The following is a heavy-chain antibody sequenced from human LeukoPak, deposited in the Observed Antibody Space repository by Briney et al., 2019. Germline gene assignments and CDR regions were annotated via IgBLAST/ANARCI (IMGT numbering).Heavy chain of an antibody. CDR2: ISGGGGST. J-gene: IGHJ4*02. CDR3: AKSSYYDSSGYYREYYFDP. CDR1: GFSFSSYG. Sequence: GGSLRLSCAASGFSFSSYGMTWVRQAPGKGLDWVSSISGGGGSTNSADSVKGRFTISRDNSKNTLYLQMNSLRAEDTAVYYCAKSSYYDSSGYYREYYFDPWGQGILVTVSS. V-gene: IGHV3-23*01. D-gene: IGHD3-22*01.